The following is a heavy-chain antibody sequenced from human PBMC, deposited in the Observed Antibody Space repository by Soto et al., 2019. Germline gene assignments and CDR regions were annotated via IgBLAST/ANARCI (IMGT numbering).Heavy chain of an antibody. CDR2: ISGSGGST. CDR3: AKGTWGSYRPDH. D-gene: IGHD3-16*02. CDR1: GFTFSSYA. V-gene: IGHV3-23*01. J-gene: IGHJ4*02. Sequence: EVQLLESGGGLVQPGGSLRLSCAASGFTFSSYAMSWVRQAPGKGLEWVSAISGSGGSTYYADSVKGRFTISRDNSKNTLDLQMNSLRAEDTAVYYCAKGTWGSYRPDHWGQGTLVTVSS.